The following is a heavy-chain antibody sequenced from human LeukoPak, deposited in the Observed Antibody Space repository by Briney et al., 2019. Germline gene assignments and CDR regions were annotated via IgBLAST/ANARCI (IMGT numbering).Heavy chain of an antibody. V-gene: IGHV3-74*01. J-gene: IGHJ3*01. CDR2: VNTYGTNT. Sequence: PGGSLRLSCTASGFTLTNNWMHWVRQVPGKGLEWVSRVNTYGTNTNYADSVRGRFTISRDNAKNTLYLQMDSLRAEDSAIYYCAREFSPEDAFDLWGQGTRATVSS. CDR3: AREFSPEDAFDL. CDR1: GFTLTNNW. D-gene: IGHD1-14*01.